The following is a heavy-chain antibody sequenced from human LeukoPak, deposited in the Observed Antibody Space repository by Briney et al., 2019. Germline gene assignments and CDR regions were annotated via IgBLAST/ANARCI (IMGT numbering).Heavy chain of an antibody. CDR1: GFIFSNYA. V-gene: IGHV3-23*01. Sequence: PGGSLRLFCAVSGFIFSNYAMTWVRQAPGKGLEWVSSIEGDGSSSYYADSVKGRFAISRDDPKNTLYLQLTSLRVEDTAIYFCVKDMVQRNGIFDPFDIWGQGTMVTVSS. D-gene: IGHD3-10*01. CDR2: IEGDGSSS. CDR3: VKDMVQRNGIFDPFDI. J-gene: IGHJ3*02.